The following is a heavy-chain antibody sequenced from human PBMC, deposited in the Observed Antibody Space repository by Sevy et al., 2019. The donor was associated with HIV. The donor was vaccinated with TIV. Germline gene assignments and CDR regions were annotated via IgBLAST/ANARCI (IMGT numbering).Heavy chain of an antibody. V-gene: IGHV3-23*01. CDR1: GFTFSSYA. Sequence: GGSLRLSCAASGFTFSSYAMSWVRHAPGKGLEWVSAISGSGGSTYYADSVKGRFTISRDNSKNTLYLQMNSLRAEDTAVYYCAKAAPGHYGDYTYYYYYYYMDVWGKGTTVTVSS. CDR3: AKAAPGHYGDYTYYYYYYYMDV. D-gene: IGHD4-17*01. J-gene: IGHJ6*03. CDR2: ISGSGGST.